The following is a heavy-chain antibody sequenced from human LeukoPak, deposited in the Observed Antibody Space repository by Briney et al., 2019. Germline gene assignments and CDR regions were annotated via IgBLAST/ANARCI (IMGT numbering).Heavy chain of an antibody. CDR1: GYTFTSYD. CDR3: ARTAYCGGDCYSDWFGP. J-gene: IGHJ5*02. CDR2: MNPNSGNT. V-gene: IGHV1-8*01. Sequence: ASVKVSCKASGYTFTSYDINWVRQATGQGLEWMGWMNPNSGNTGYAQKFQGRVTMTRNTSISTAYMELSSLRSEDTAVYYCARTAYCGGDCYSDWFGPWGQGTLVTVSS. D-gene: IGHD2-21*02.